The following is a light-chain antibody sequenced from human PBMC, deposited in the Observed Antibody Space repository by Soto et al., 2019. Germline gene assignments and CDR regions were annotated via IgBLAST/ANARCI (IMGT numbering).Light chain of an antibody. CDR3: QQYHHLTRT. CDR1: QSVSSN. V-gene: IGKV3-15*01. Sequence: EIVMTQSPATLSVSPGERATLSCRASQSVSSNLVWYQQKPGQAPRLLIYSASTRAAGIPARFSASGSGTEFTLTITSLQSEDFAVYYCQQYHHLTRTFGGGIKVEIK. CDR2: SAS. J-gene: IGKJ4*01.